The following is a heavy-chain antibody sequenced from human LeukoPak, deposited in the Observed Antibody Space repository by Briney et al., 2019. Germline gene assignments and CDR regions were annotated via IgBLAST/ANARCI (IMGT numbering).Heavy chain of an antibody. V-gene: IGHV3-7*04. CDR3: ARDQVRGDPFDY. D-gene: IGHD3-10*01. J-gene: IGHJ4*02. CDR2: IKQDGSER. CDR1: GFTFSCYW. Sequence: PGGSLRLSCVVSGFTFSCYWMRWVRQAPGKGLEWVANIKQDGSERNYVDSVKGRFTISRDNAKNSLYLQMNSLRAEDTAVYYCARDQVRGDPFDYWGQGTLVTVSS.